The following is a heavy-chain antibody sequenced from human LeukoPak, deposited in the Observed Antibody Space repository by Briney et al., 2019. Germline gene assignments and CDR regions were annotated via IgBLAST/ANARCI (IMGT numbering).Heavy chain of an antibody. Sequence: SETLSLTCAVHGGSFTGHHCSWIRQSPGKGLEWIGEINQSGSSNSNPSLKSRVTISVDTSVNQCSLKLDSVTAADTAVYYCARGYYGAPGYWGQGTPLIVSS. CDR2: INQSGSS. J-gene: IGHJ4*02. V-gene: IGHV4-34*01. CDR1: GGSFTGHH. D-gene: IGHD4-17*01. CDR3: ARGYYGAPGY.